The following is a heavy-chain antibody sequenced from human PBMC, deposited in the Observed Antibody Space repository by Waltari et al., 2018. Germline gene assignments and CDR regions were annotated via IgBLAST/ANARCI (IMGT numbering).Heavy chain of an antibody. V-gene: IGHV4-39*01. CDR3: ARLSSTSTGNYYYGLDV. J-gene: IGHJ6*02. D-gene: IGHD3-10*01. Sequence: QLQLQESGPGLVKPSETLSFTCTVSGGSIDSSSYYWGWIRQSPGKGLEWIGTIYHTGTTDDNPSLKGRVTLSIDTSKNQFSLKLSSVIATDTAVYYCARLSSTSTGNYYYGLDVWGQGTTVTVSS. CDR1: GGSIDSSSYY. CDR2: IYHTGTT.